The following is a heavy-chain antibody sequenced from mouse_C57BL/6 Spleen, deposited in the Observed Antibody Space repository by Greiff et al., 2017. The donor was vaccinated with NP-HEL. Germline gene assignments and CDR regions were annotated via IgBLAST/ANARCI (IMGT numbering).Heavy chain of an antibody. V-gene: IGHV1-54*01. Sequence: QVQLQQSGAELVRPGTSVKVSCKASGYAFTNYLIEWVKQRPGQGLEWIGVINPGSGGTNYNEKFKGKATLTADKSSSTAYMQLSSLTSEDSAVYFCATGLNWAYFDYWGKGTTLTVSS. J-gene: IGHJ2*01. CDR1: GYAFTNYL. D-gene: IGHD4-1*02. CDR2: INPGSGGT. CDR3: ATGLNWAYFDY.